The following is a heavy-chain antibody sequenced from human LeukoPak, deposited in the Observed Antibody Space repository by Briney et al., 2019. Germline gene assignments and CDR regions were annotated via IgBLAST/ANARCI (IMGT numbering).Heavy chain of an antibody. Sequence: GGSLRLSCAASGFAFSSYWMSWVRQAPGKGLEWVANIKKDGTEKKYVDSAKGRFTISRDNAKNSLYLQMNSLRAEDTAVYYCAREGGSGWYSGWFDPWGQGTLVTVSS. V-gene: IGHV3-7*01. CDR1: GFAFSSYW. CDR3: AREGGSGWYSGWFDP. CDR2: IKKDGTEK. D-gene: IGHD6-19*01. J-gene: IGHJ5*02.